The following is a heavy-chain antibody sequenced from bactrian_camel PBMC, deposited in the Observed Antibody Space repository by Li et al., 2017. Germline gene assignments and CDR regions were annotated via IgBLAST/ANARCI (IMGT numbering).Heavy chain of an antibody. CDR3: AKPLSRPRHPFWVRAVTSDFVN. D-gene: IGHD3*01. Sequence: VQLVESGGGSVAAGESLRLSCVASANVYCMGWFRQVPGKGLEWVSTISNSGGSTYYADSVKGRFTISRDNAKNTLYLQLNSLKYEDTAVYYCAKPLSRPRHPFWVRAVTSDFVNWGRGTQVTVS. CDR1: ANVYC. CDR2: ISNSGGST. V-gene: IGHV3S1*01. J-gene: IGHJ4*01.